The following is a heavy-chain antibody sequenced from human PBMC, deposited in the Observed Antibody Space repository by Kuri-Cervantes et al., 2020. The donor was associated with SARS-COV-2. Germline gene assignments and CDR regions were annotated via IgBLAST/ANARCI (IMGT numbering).Heavy chain of an antibody. CDR2: INHSGST. CDR3: ARGGYYYDSSGYYYSSEYFQH. V-gene: IGHV4-34*01. D-gene: IGHD3-22*01. CDR1: GGSFSGYY. Sequence: SETLSLTCAVYGGSFSGYYWGWIRQPPGKGLEWIGEINHSGSTNYNPSLKSRVTISEDTSKNQFSLKLSSVTAADTAVYYCARGGYYYDSSGYYYSSEYFQHWGQGTLVTVSS. J-gene: IGHJ1*01.